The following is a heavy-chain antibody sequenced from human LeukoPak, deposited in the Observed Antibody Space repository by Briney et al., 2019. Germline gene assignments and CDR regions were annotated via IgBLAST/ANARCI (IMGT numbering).Heavy chain of an antibody. V-gene: IGHV3-7*01. D-gene: IGHD5-24*01. CDR2: IKQDGSEK. J-gene: IGHJ4*02. Sequence: GGSLRLSCAASGFTFSSYWMSWVRQAPGKGLEWVANIKQDGSEKYYVDSVKGRFTISRDNAKNSLYLQMNSLRAEDTAAYYCARDVEMARFDYWGQGTLVTVSS. CDR3: ARDVEMARFDY. CDR1: GFTFSSYW.